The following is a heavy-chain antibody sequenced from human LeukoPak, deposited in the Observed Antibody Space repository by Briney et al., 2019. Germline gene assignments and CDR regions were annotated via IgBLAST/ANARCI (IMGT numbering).Heavy chain of an antibody. Sequence: ASVKVSRKASGGTFSSYAISWVRQAPGQGLEWMGGIIPIFGTANYAQKFQGRVTITADESTSTAYMELSSLRSEDTAVYYCARERFGSVVGATFWPDAFDIWGQGTMVTVSS. J-gene: IGHJ3*02. CDR2: IIPIFGTA. D-gene: IGHD1-26*01. V-gene: IGHV1-69*13. CDR1: GGTFSSYA. CDR3: ARERFGSVVGATFWPDAFDI.